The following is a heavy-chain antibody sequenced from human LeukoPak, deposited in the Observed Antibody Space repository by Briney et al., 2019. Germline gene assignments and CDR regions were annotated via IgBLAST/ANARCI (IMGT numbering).Heavy chain of an antibody. J-gene: IGHJ6*03. Sequence: PSETLSLTCTVSGGPISSYYWSSIRQPPGKGLEWIGYIYSSGSPNYSPSLKSRVTISVDTSKNQFSLKLSSVTAADTAVYYCARDGGGYYRRDYYYYMDVWGKGTTVTVSS. CDR1: GGPISSYY. CDR3: ARDGGGYYRRDYYYYMDV. D-gene: IGHD3-3*01. V-gene: IGHV4-59*01. CDR2: IYSSGSP.